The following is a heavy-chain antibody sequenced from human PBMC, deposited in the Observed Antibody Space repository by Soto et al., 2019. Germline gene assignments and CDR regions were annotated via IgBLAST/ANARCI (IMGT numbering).Heavy chain of an antibody. Sequence: GGSLRLSCAASGFTFSSYWMHWVRQAPGKGLVWVSRINSDGSSTSYADSVKGRFTISRDNAKNTLYLQMNSLRAEDTAVYYCARVAGYSSGWYREYYFDYWGQGTLVTVSS. J-gene: IGHJ4*02. CDR2: INSDGSST. CDR1: GFTFSSYW. V-gene: IGHV3-74*01. D-gene: IGHD6-19*01. CDR3: ARVAGYSSGWYREYYFDY.